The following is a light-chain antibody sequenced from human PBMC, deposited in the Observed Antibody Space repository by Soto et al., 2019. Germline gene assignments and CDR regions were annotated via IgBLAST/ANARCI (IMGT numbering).Light chain of an antibody. V-gene: IGKV3-15*01. CDR2: HAI. J-gene: IGKJ4*01. Sequence: EIVMTQSPATLSVSPGERVTLSCRASESVSNNVAWYQQKPGQAPRLLIYHAITRATGIPARFSGSGSGTELTLTISSLQSEDFAIYYCQQYNNWLLTFGGGTKVEI. CDR1: ESVSNN. CDR3: QQYNNWLLT.